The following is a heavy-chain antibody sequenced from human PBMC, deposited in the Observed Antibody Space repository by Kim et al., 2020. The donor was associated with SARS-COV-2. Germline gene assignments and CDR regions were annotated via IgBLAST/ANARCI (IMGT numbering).Heavy chain of an antibody. D-gene: IGHD6-13*01. Sequence: SQTLSLTCAISGDSVSSNSAAWNWIRQSPSRGLEWLGRTYYRSKWYNDYAVSVKSRITINPDTSKNQFSLQLNSVTPEDTAVYYCARDRGYHIAAAGVFDYWGQGTLVTVSS. CDR2: TYYRSKWYN. V-gene: IGHV6-1*01. CDR3: ARDRGYHIAAAGVFDY. CDR1: GDSVSSNSAA. J-gene: IGHJ4*02.